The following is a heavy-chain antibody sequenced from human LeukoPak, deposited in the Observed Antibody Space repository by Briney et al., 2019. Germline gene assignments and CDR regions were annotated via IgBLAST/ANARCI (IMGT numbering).Heavy chain of an antibody. J-gene: IGHJ4*02. V-gene: IGHV3-21*01. CDR3: ARDRGGSGSLSPDY. D-gene: IGHD1-26*01. CDR2: ISSSSSYI. Sequence: GGSLRLSCAASGFTFSSYSMNWVRQAPGKGLEWVSSISSSSSYIYYADSVKGRFTISRDNAKNSLYLQMNSLRAEDTAVYYCARDRGGSGSLSPDYWGQGTLVTVSS. CDR1: GFTFSSYS.